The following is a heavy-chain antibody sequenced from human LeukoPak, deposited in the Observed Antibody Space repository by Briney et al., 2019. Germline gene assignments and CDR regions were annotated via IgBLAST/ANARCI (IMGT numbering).Heavy chain of an antibody. CDR1: GGTVSSRSA. CDR2: TFYWSTWKT. Sequence: SQTLSLTCGFSGGTVSSRSAWNWLRQSPSRGLEWLGRTFYWSTWKTDFAVSMSSRMTIIPDTSNNQFSLQLNSVTPEDTGVYFCARGRPSYYAMDVWGEGTSVTVSS. CDR3: ARGRPSYYAMDV. V-gene: IGHV6-1*01. J-gene: IGHJ6*04.